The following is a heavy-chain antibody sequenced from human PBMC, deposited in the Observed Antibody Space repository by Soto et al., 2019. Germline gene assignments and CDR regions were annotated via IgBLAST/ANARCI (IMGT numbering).Heavy chain of an antibody. V-gene: IGHV1-18*01. D-gene: IGHD4-17*01. J-gene: IGHJ6*02. Sequence: QVQLVQSGAEVKKPGASVKVSCKASGYTFTSYGISWVRQAPGQGLEWMGWISAYNGNTNYAQKLQGRVTMTTDTSTSTAYMELRSLRSDDTAVYYCARDLPPYGDYSYYYCGMDVWGQGTTVTVSS. CDR2: ISAYNGNT. CDR1: GYTFTSYG. CDR3: ARDLPPYGDYSYYYCGMDV.